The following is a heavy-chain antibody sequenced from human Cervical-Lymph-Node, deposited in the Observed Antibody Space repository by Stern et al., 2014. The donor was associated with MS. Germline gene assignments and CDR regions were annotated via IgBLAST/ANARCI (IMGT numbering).Heavy chain of an antibody. CDR2: IIPIFGTA. D-gene: IGHD1-26*01. CDR3: ARGELKEGLVRGMDV. Sequence: VQLVESGAEVKKPGSSVKVSCKSSGGTFSSYAISWGRQAPGQGLEWMGGIIPIFGTAKYAQKFQGRVTITADESTSTAYMELSSLRSEDTAVYYCARGELKEGLVRGMDVWGQGTTVTVSS. V-gene: IGHV1-69*01. CDR1: GGTFSSYA. J-gene: IGHJ6*02.